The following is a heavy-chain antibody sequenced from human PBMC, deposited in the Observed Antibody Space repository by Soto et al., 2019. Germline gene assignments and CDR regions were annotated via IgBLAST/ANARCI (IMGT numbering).Heavy chain of an antibody. CDR1: GGSISSGGYY. CDR3: ARVGKLVTALYYYYGMDV. J-gene: IGHJ6*02. D-gene: IGHD2-15*01. CDR2: VYYSGST. Sequence: QVQLQESGPGLVKPSQTLSLPCTVSGGSISSGGYYWRWIRQHPGKGLEWIGYVYYSGSTYYNPSLKSRVTISEDTSKNQFSLQLSSVTAGDTAVYYCARVGKLVTALYYYYGMDVWGQGSTVTVSS. V-gene: IGHV4-31*03.